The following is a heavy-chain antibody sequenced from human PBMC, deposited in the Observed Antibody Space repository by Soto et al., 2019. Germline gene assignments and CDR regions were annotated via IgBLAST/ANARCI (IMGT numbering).Heavy chain of an antibody. V-gene: IGHV4-34*01. CDR1: GGSFIGYY. CDR2: INHSGST. J-gene: IGHJ4*02. CDR3: ATNGGGSCSYCPDY. Sequence: PSETLSLTCAVYGGSFIGYYWSWIRQPPGKGLEWIGEINHSGSTNYNPSLKSRVTISVDTSKNQFSLKLSSVTAADTAVYYCATNGGGSCSYCPDYWGQGTLVTVSS. D-gene: IGHD2-15*01.